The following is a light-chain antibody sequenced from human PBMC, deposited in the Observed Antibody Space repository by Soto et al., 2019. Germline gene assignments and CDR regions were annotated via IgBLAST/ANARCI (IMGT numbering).Light chain of an antibody. CDR1: QSVFNNN. J-gene: IGKJ2*01. CDR3: QQYGGSPRT. CDR2: GAS. V-gene: IGKV3-20*01. Sequence: ELVLTQSPGTLSLSPGERATLSCRASQSVFNNNLAWYKQKPGQAPRLLMFGASSMATGIPDRFSGSGSGTDFTLTISRLEPEDFAIYHCQQYGGSPRTFGQGTKLEIK.